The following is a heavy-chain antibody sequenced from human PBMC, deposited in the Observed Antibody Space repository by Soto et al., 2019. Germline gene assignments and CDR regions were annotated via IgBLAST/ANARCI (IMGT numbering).Heavy chain of an antibody. D-gene: IGHD6-6*01. CDR2: FDPDDGET. CDR1: GYTLTELS. V-gene: IGHV1-24*01. Sequence: QVQLVQSGAEVKKPGASVKVSCKVSGYTLTELSMHWVRQAPGKGLEWMGGFDPDDGETIYALKFQGRVTMTEGTPTDAAYMELSSLGSEDRAVYYCGTLAVIAARLHLGRGGNWFDPWGQGTLVTVSS. J-gene: IGHJ5*02. CDR3: GTLAVIAARLHLGRGGNWFDP.